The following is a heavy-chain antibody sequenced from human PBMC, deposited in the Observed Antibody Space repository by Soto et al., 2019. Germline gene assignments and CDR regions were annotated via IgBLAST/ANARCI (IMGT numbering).Heavy chain of an antibody. J-gene: IGHJ4*02. CDR1: GGTFSSYA. CDR3: ASPRSGTTAFDY. CDR2: IIPIFGTA. V-gene: IGHV1-69*06. D-gene: IGHD4-4*01. Sequence: AASVKVSCKASGGTFSSYAISWVRQAPGQGLEWMGGIIPIFGTANYAQKFQGRVTITADKSTSTAYMELSSLRSEDTAVYYCASPRSGTTAFDYWGQGTLVTVSS.